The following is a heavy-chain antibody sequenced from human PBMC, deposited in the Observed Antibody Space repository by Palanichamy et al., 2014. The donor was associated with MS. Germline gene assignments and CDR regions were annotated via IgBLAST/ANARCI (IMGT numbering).Heavy chain of an antibody. D-gene: IGHD3-3*01. CDR2: IWYDGTNE. J-gene: IGHJ4*02. CDR3: ARDATRNGFWSGYWTSPGY. Sequence: VQLVESGGGVVQPGRSLRLSCAASGFTFTSYGMHWVRQAPGKGLEWVAVIWYDGTNEYYADSVKGRFTISRDDSKNTLYLQMNSLRAEDTAVYYCARDATRNGFWSGYWTSPGYWGQGTLVTVS. CDR1: GFTFTSYG. V-gene: IGHV3-33*01.